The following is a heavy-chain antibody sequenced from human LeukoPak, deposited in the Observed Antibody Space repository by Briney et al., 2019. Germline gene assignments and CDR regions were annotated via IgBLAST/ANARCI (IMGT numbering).Heavy chain of an antibody. V-gene: IGHV3-11*06. Sequence: GGSLRISCAASGFTFSDYYMSWIRQAPGKGLEWVSYISSSSSYTNYADSVKGRFTISRDNAKNSLYLQMNSLRAEDTAVYYCASRSSGWYGIDYWGQGTLVTVSS. J-gene: IGHJ4*02. D-gene: IGHD6-19*01. CDR2: ISSSSSYT. CDR1: GFTFSDYY. CDR3: ASRSSGWYGIDY.